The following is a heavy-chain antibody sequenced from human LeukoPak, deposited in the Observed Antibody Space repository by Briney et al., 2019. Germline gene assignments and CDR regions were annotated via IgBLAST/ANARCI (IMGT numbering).Heavy chain of an antibody. V-gene: IGHV3-21*01. J-gene: IGHJ4*02. Sequence: GGSLRLSCAASGFTFSSYSMNWVRQAPGKGLEWVSSISSSSSYIYYADSVKGRFTISRDNAKNSLYLQMNSLRAEDTAVYYCASQGPSGQQLEAAEDYWGQGTLVTVSS. CDR3: ASQGPSGQQLEAAEDY. CDR2: ISSSSSYI. CDR1: GFTFSSYS. D-gene: IGHD6-13*01.